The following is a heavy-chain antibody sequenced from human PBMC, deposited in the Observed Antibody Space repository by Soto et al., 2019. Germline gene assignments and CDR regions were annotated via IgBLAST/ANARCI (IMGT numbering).Heavy chain of an antibody. CDR1: GFTFSSFA. V-gene: IGHV3-23*01. D-gene: IGHD2-21*01. J-gene: IGHJ4*02. Sequence: EVQLLESGGGLAQPGGSPRLSCAGSGFTFSSFAMMWVRQAPGKGLQWVSGIGSSGADTYYADSVKGRFTVSRDNSKNTVYLQMDSLRDEDTAKYYCAKRKFPQSLGEGLDYWGQGTLVTVSS. CDR2: IGSSGADT. CDR3: AKRKFPQSLGEGLDY.